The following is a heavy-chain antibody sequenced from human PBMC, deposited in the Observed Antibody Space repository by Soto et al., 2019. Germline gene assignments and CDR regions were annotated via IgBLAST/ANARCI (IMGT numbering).Heavy chain of an antibody. CDR1: GATFSSYA. V-gene: IGHV1-69*06. CDR2: IIPFFGTP. D-gene: IGHD3-22*01. CDR3: ARDKGAYYSHLVY. J-gene: IGHJ4*02. Sequence: QVLLVQSGAEVKKPGSSGKVSCKLSGATFSSYAMSWLRQAPGQGLEWIGGIIPFFGTPYYGQKFQGRVTITADTSTATSYMELSSLRSDDTAVYYCARDKGAYYSHLVYWGQGTLVTVSS.